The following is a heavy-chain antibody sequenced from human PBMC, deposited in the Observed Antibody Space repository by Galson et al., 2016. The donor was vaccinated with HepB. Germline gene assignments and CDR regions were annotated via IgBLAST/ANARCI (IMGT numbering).Heavy chain of an antibody. CDR2: IQYSGDT. D-gene: IGHD2-2*01. V-gene: IGHV4-39*07. J-gene: IGHJ5*02. Sequence: SETLSLTCTVSGGSISRNIYYWTWIRQHPGEGLEWIGYIQYSGDTYYNPSLKSRLTVSVDTSKNQFSLKLSSVTAADTAVYYCAGYCSSTSCYVGGGFRDNWFDPWGQGTLVTVSS. CDR1: GGSISRNIYY. CDR3: AGYCSSTSCYVGGGFRDNWFDP.